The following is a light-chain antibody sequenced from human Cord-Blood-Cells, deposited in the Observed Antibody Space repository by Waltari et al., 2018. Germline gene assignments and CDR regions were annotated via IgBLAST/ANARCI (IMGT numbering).Light chain of an antibody. CDR2: KAS. CDR3: QQYNSYPYT. V-gene: IGKV1-5*03. J-gene: IGKJ2*01. CDR1: QSISSW. Sequence: DIQMNQSPSTLSASVGDRVTITCRASQSISSWLAWYQQKPGKAPKLLIYKASSLESGVPSGFSGSGSGTEFTLTISSLQPDDFATYYCQQYNSYPYTFGQGTKLEIK.